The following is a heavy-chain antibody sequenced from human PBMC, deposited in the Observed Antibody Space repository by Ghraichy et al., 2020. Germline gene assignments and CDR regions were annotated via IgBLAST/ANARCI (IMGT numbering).Heavy chain of an antibody. CDR3: ARILYSGSYTGEGGLYGFDY. D-gene: IGHD1-26*01. CDR1: GFSLSTSGMC. V-gene: IGHV2-70*01. CDR2: IDWDDDK. J-gene: IGHJ4*02. Sequence: SGPTLVKPTQTLTLTCTFSGFSLSTSGMCVSWIRQPPGKALEWLALIDWDDDKYYSTSLKTRLTISKDTSKNQVVLTMTNMDPVDTATYYCARILYSGSYTGEGGLYGFDYWGQGTLVTVSS.